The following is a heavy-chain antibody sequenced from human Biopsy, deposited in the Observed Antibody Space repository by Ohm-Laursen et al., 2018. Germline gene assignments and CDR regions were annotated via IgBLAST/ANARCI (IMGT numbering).Heavy chain of an antibody. V-gene: IGHV4-4*07. CDR1: GGSLSSYY. Sequence: GTLSLTCTVSGGSLSSYYWSWIRQPAGKGLEWIGRIYSSGSTNYNPSLKSRVTLSMDTSKRQFSLKLSFVTAADTAVYYCARDKITYCTSTSCDYFGMDVWGQGTTVTVSS. CDR2: IYSSGST. D-gene: IGHD2-2*01. CDR3: ARDKITYCTSTSCDYFGMDV. J-gene: IGHJ6*02.